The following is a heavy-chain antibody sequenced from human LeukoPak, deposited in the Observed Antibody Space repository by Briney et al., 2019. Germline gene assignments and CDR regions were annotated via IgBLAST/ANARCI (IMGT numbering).Heavy chain of an antibody. CDR3: ARDHGAYYFDY. Sequence: GVSLRLSCAASGFTFSSYSMNWVRQAPGKGLEWVSSISSSSSYIYYADSVKGRFTISRDNAKNSLYLQMNSLRAEDTAVYYCARDHGAYYFDYWGQGTLVTVSS. J-gene: IGHJ4*02. V-gene: IGHV3-21*01. CDR2: ISSSSSYI. CDR1: GFTFSSYS. D-gene: IGHD3-10*01.